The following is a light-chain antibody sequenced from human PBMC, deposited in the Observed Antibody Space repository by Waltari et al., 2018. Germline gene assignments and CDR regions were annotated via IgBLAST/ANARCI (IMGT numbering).Light chain of an antibody. Sequence: QSALPPPAPVSGSPVQSIPISCTGTSSDVGGYHYVSWYPQHPGKAPKLMIYEVSNRPSGVSNRFSGSKSGNTASLTISGLQAEDEADYYCSSYTSSSAVVFGGGTKLTVL. CDR2: EVS. V-gene: IGLV2-14*01. CDR3: SSYTSSSAVV. CDR1: SSDVGGYHY. J-gene: IGLJ2*01.